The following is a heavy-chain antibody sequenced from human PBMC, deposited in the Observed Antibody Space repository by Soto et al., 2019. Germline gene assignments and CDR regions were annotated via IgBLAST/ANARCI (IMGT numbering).Heavy chain of an antibody. V-gene: IGHV1-46*01. CDR2: INPSGGST. CDR3: AREEGRGNSRTYYYYGMDV. D-gene: IGHD3-10*01. CDR1: VYTFTRYY. Sequence: GASVKVSCKASVYTFTRYYMHWVRQAPGQRLEWMGIINPSGGSTSYAQKFQGRVTMTRDTSTSTVYMELSSLRSEDTAVYYCAREEGRGNSRTYYYYGMDVWGQGTTVTVSS. J-gene: IGHJ6*02.